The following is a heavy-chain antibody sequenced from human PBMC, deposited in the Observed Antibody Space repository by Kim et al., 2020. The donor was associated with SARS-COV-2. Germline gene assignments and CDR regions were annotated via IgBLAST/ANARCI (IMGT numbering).Heavy chain of an antibody. CDR1: GFTFSDYY. CDR3: ARDSRGESMEDDY. CDR2: ISSSSSYT. V-gene: IGHV3-11*05. J-gene: IGHJ4*02. D-gene: IGHD3-10*01. Sequence: GGSLRLSCAASGFTFSDYYMSWIRQAPGKGLEWVSYISSSSSYTNYADSVKGRFTISRDNAKNSLYLQMNSLRAEDTAVYYCARDSRGESMEDDYWGQGTLVTVSS.